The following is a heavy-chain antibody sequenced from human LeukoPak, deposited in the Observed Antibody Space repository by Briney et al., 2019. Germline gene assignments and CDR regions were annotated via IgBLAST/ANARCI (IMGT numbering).Heavy chain of an antibody. Sequence: SETLSLTCAVYGGSFRGFYWNWIRQHPERGLEWLGHINPSERPHYNPSVESRATISVDTSKNQFSLKLSSLTAADTGFYYCARQTWFGIRRFFDPWGQGILVTVSS. D-gene: IGHD3-10*01. J-gene: IGHJ5*02. CDR2: INPSERP. CDR3: ARQTWFGIRRFFDP. V-gene: IGHV4-34*01. CDR1: GGSFRGFY.